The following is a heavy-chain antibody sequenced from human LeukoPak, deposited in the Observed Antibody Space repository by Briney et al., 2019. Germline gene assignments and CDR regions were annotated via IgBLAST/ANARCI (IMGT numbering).Heavy chain of an antibody. Sequence: SETLSLTCAVYGGSFSGYYWSWIRQPPGKGLEWIGEINHSGSTNYNPSLKSRVTISVDTSKNQFSLKLSSVTAADTAVYYCARGKTLYDFWSGSFYYYYYMDVWGKGTTVTVSS. CDR3: ARGKTLYDFWSGSFYYYYYMDV. J-gene: IGHJ6*03. CDR1: GGSFSGYY. CDR2: INHSGST. V-gene: IGHV4-34*01. D-gene: IGHD3-3*01.